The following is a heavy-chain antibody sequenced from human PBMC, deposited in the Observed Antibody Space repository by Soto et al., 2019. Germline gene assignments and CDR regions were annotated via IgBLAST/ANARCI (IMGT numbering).Heavy chain of an antibody. J-gene: IGHJ6*02. CDR1: RDSFSGYY. V-gene: IGHV4-4*07. CDR3: ARDDSGSAGMDA. D-gene: IGHD3-10*01. CDR2: IYPSGTT. Sequence: SVTLSRTYNVSRDSFSGYYWRWIRQPAGKGLEWIGRIYPSGTTNYNPSLKSRLTLSRDASKNHFSLSLRSVTAVDTPAYFCARDDSGSAGMDAWGQGTTVTV.